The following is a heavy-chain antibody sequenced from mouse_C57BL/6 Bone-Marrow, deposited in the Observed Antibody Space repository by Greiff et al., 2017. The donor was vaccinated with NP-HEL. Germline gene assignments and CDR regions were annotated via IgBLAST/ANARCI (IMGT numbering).Heavy chain of an antibody. D-gene: IGHD1-1*01. CDR1: GYTFTSYW. V-gene: IGHV1-72*01. Sequence: QVQLQQPGAALVKPVASVKLSCKASGYTFTSYWMPCVQQRPGRGLEWIGRIDPNRGGPTFNDKFKTKATLTVDKPSSTAYMQLSSLTAEDAACYYCARYYYGSRGWYFEVGGTGTTVTVSS. CDR2: IDPNRGGP. CDR3: ARYYYGSRGWYFEV. J-gene: IGHJ1*03.